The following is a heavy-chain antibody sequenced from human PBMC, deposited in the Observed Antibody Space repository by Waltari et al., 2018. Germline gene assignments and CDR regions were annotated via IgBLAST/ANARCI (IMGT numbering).Heavy chain of an antibody. Sequence: QVQLHQWGAGLLKPSETLSLTCAVSGGPFTDYSWSWIRQSPDKGLEWIVEISHSGSTNYNPSLKSRVTMSVDTIKKQFSLKLTSVTAADTAVYFCARTWGYSPPLGWFDPWGRGTRVTVSS. CDR1: GGPFTDYS. D-gene: IGHD1-26*01. CDR2: ISHSGST. V-gene: IGHV4-34*01. J-gene: IGHJ5*02. CDR3: ARTWGYSPPLGWFDP.